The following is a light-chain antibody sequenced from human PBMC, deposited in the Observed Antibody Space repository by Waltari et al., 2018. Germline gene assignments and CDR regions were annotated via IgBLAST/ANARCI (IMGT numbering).Light chain of an antibody. CDR2: ENT. CDR3: GTWDSSLSGAV. CDR1: SPNIWHPY. J-gene: IGLJ7*01. Sequence: QSVLTQPPSVSAAPGQRVTISCSGGSPNIWHPYVSLYPQFPGTAPKLLIYENTERPSGIPGRFSGSKSGTSATLDITGLQAGDEADYYCGTWDSSLSGAVFGGGTHLTVL. V-gene: IGLV1-51*02.